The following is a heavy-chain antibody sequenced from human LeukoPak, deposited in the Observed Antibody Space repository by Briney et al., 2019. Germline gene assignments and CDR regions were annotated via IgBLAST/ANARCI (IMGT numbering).Heavy chain of an antibody. V-gene: IGHV4-34*01. CDR2: ISHSGSI. D-gene: IGHD5-12*01. CDR1: GGSFSVHY. CDR3: ARHSRSGYGDYESAFDI. Sequence: SETLSLTCAVYGGSFSVHYWSWIRQPPGKGLEWIAEISHSGSIDYNPSLKSRVTISVDKSKNQFSLSLASVTAADMAVYYCARHSRSGYGDYESAFDIWGQGTMVTVSS. J-gene: IGHJ3*02.